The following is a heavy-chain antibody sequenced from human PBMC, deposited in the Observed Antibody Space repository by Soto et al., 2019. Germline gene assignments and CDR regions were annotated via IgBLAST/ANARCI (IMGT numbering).Heavy chain of an antibody. Sequence: QVQLQQSGPGLVEPSQTLSLTCIVSGGSISSEYYHWTWIRQSPGKGLEWIGYIHYTGSIMYNPSFKSRLTMAVDTSKNQFSLQLTSATAADTAVYFCAREDDGGDRDYYGLDVWGQGTTVTVSS. CDR3: AREDDGGDRDYYGLDV. CDR2: IHYTGSI. J-gene: IGHJ6*02. CDR1: GGSISSEYYH. D-gene: IGHD2-21*02. V-gene: IGHV4-30-4*08.